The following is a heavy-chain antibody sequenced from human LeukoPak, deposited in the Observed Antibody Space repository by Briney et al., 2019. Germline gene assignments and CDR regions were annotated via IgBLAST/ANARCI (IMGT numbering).Heavy chain of an antibody. CDR1: GFTVSSNY. Sequence: GGSLRLSCAASGFTVSSNYMTWVRQAPGKGLEWVSAIYSGGTTYYAESVKARFIISRDNSKNMLYLQMNSLRAEDTAVYYCAGGGNSVLDYWGQGTLVTVSS. CDR3: AGGGNSVLDY. J-gene: IGHJ4*02. CDR2: IYSGGTT. D-gene: IGHD4-23*01. V-gene: IGHV3-66*01.